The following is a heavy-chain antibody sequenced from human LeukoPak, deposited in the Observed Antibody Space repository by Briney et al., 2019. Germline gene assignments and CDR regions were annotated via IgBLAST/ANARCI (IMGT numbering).Heavy chain of an antibody. CDR2: ISGSGGST. Sequence: GGTLRFSSAGSGLTWRREEMRGVGEALEKRLEWVSAISGSGGSTYYADSVKGRFTISRDNSKNTLYLQMNSLRAEDTAVYYCAKDKGVFGMDVWGQGTTVTVSS. CDR1: GLTWRREE. CDR3: AKDKGVFGMDV. D-gene: IGHD3-16*01. J-gene: IGHJ6*02. V-gene: IGHV3-23*01.